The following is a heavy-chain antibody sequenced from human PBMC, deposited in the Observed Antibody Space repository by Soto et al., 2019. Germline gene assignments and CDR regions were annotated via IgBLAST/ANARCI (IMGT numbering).Heavy chain of an antibody. V-gene: IGHV3-48*03. J-gene: IGHJ6*02. D-gene: IGHD4-17*01. CDR3: AILDFGDYLLSYGVDV. CDR2: ITSSSDAI. Sequence: GGALRLSCGVSGLPFSSYEINWVRQAPGKGPEWVSYITSSSDAIYYAASVKGRFTVSRDNAKNSLYLQMNSLRAEDTAVYYCAILDFGDYLLSYGVDVWGQGTTVTVSS. CDR1: GLPFSSYE.